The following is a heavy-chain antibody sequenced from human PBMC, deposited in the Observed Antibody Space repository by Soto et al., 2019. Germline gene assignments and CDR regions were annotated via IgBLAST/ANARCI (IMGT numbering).Heavy chain of an antibody. D-gene: IGHD3-10*01. Sequence: QVQLVESGGGVVQPGRSLRLSCAASGFTFSSYGMHWVRQAPGKGLEWVAVISYDGSNKYYADSVKGRFTISRDNSKNTLYLQMKGLRAEDKAVYYAPTEGGYYVSAGYTVGKKYSGIDVSGQGATVTVS. CDR2: ISYDGSNK. J-gene: IGHJ6*02. CDR3: PTEGGYYVSAGYTVGKKYSGIDV. CDR1: GFTFSSYG. V-gene: IGHV3-30*03.